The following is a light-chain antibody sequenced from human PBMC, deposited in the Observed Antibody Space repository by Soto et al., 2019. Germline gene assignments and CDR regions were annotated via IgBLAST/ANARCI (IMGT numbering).Light chain of an antibody. V-gene: IGLV1-47*01. Sequence: QSVLTQPPSASGTPGQRVTISCSGSSSNIGSNYVYWYQQLPGTAPKLLIYRNNQRPSGVPDRFSGSKSGTSASLAISGLRPEDEADYYCAAWDDSLSVRYVFGTGTKVTVL. J-gene: IGLJ1*01. CDR2: RNN. CDR1: SSNIGSNY. CDR3: AAWDDSLSVRYV.